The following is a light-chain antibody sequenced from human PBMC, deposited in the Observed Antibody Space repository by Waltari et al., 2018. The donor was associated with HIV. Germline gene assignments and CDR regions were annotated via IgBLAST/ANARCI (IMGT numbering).Light chain of an antibody. CDR1: QSISNY. J-gene: IGKJ1*01. V-gene: IGKV1-39*01. CDR2: AAS. Sequence: DIQMTQSPPSLSASVGDRITITCRASQSISNYLNWFQQKPGKAPTILIYAASSLQNGVPPRFSGSGSGRDFTLTINSLQPDDFAVYFCQQSYTTPRTFGQGT. CDR3: QQSYTTPRT.